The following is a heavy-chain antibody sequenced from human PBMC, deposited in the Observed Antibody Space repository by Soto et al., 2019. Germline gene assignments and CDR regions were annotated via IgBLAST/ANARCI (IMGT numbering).Heavy chain of an antibody. CDR2: IYHSGST. V-gene: IGHV4-4*02. CDR1: GGSISSNNW. D-gene: IGHD3-22*01. CDR3: ARDAYYYDRGVFDS. J-gene: IGHJ4*02. Sequence: PSETLSLTCAVSGGSISSNNWWSWVRQPPGKGLEWIGEIYHSGSTNCNPSLKSRVTISVDKSKNQFSLKLSSVTAADTAVYYCARDAYYYDRGVFDSWGQGTLVTV.